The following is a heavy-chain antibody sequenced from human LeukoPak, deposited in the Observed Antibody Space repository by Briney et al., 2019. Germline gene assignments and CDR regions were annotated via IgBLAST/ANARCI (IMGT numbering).Heavy chain of an antibody. J-gene: IGHJ5*02. Sequence: GASVKVSCKASGGTFSSYAISWVRQAPGQGLEWMGGIIPIFGTANYAQKFQGRVTITADKSTSTAYMELSSLRSEDTAVYYCARGGYRYCTNGVCPVGNWFDPWGQGTLVTVSS. CDR2: IIPIFGTA. CDR1: GGTFSSYA. CDR3: ARGGYRYCTNGVCPVGNWFDP. D-gene: IGHD2-8*01. V-gene: IGHV1-69*06.